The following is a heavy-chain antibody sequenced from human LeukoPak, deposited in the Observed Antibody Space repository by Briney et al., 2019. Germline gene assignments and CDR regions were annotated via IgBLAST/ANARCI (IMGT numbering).Heavy chain of an antibody. J-gene: IGHJ4*02. CDR2: INHSGSA. V-gene: IGHV4-34*01. CDR1: GGSFSGYY. CDR3: ARGRFLGYCSGGSCYYFDY. D-gene: IGHD2-15*01. Sequence: SETLSLTCAVSGGSFSGYYWTWIRQPPGKGLEWIGEINHSGSANYNPSLMSRVTISLDTSKNHFSLNLSSVTAADTAVYYCARGRFLGYCSGGSCYYFDYWGQGTLVTVSS.